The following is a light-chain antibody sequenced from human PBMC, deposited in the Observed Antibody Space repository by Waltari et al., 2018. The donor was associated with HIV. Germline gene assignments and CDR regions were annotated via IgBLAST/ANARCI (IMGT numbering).Light chain of an antibody. CDR3: ASRDNNGKRVL. CDR2: DKN. Sequence: SSELTQDPAVSVALGQTVTITCQGDSLRNYYASWHQQKPGQAPILVIYDKNTRPSGIPDRFSGSPSGNTASLTITGSQAEDEADYYCASRDNNGKRVLFGGGTKVTVL. J-gene: IGLJ3*02. V-gene: IGLV3-19*01. CDR1: SLRNYY.